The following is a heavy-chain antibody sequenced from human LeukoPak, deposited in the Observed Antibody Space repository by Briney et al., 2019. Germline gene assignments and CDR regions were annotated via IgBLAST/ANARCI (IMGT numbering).Heavy chain of an antibody. CDR1: GFTFSSYA. Sequence: GGSLRLSCAASGFTFSSYAMYWVRQAPGKGLEWVSGIFGSGGSTHYADSVKGRFTISRDNSKNTVYLQMNSLRAEDTAVYYCAKVQYYYGSGSYYYFDYWGQGTLVTVSS. V-gene: IGHV3-23*01. D-gene: IGHD3-10*01. CDR3: AKVQYYYGSGSYYYFDY. CDR2: IFGSGGST. J-gene: IGHJ4*02.